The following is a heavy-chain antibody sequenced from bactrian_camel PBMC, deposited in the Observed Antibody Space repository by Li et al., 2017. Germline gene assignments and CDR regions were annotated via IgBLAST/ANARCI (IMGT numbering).Heavy chain of an antibody. CDR1: AYTYSGTKS. V-gene: IGHV3-3*01. CDR2: IAATRGTT. Sequence: HVQLVESGGGSVQAGGSLNLSCVASAYTYSGTKSMAWFRQAPGKEREAVAAIAATRGTTYYADAVKGRFTLSQDNAKNTVYLQMASLKPKDSAMYYCAAAPGYDPYGGCFRVLRDYGMYGQGTQVTVS. J-gene: IGHJ4*01. D-gene: IGHD6*01.